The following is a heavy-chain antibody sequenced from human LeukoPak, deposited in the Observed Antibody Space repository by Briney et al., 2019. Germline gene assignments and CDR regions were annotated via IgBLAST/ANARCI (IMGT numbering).Heavy chain of an antibody. J-gene: IGHJ4*02. V-gene: IGHV4-34*01. CDR1: GGSFSGYY. CDR2: INHSGST. D-gene: IGHD1-1*01. Sequence: SETLSLTCAVYGGSFSGYYWSWIRQPPGKGLEWIGEINHSGSTNYNPSLKSRVTISVDTSKNQFSLKLSSVTAADTAVYYCARKGTGFDYWGQGTLVTVSS. CDR3: ARKGTGFDY.